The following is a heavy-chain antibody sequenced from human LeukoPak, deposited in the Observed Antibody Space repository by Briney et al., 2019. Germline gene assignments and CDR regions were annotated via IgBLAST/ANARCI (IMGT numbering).Heavy chain of an antibody. J-gene: IGHJ6*03. D-gene: IGHD6-6*01. CDR2: INAGNGNT. V-gene: IGHV1-3*01. Sequence: ASVKVSCKASGYTFTSYAMHWVRQAPGQRLEWMGWINAGNGNTKYSQEFQGRVTITRDTSASTAYMELSSLRSDDTAVYYCATHSTRIAVRPSDYYYYMDVWGKGTTVTVSS. CDR1: GYTFTSYA. CDR3: ATHSTRIAVRPSDYYYYMDV.